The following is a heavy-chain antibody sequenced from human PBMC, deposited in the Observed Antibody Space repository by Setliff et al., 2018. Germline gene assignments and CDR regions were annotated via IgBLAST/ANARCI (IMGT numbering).Heavy chain of an antibody. CDR1: GYTLNNYA. Sequence: ASVKVSCKASGYTLNNYAMNWVRQAPGQGFEWMGWISTKTGNPTYAQGFTGRLVFSLDTSVNTAFVQISSLKAEDTAVYYCARDGGNGVDYWGQGTLVTVSS. CDR2: ISTKTGNP. D-gene: IGHD3-16*01. CDR3: ARDGGNGVDY. J-gene: IGHJ4*02. V-gene: IGHV7-4-1*02.